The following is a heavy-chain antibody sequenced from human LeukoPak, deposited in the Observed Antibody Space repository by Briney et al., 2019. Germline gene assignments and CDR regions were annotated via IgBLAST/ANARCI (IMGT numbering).Heavy chain of an antibody. Sequence: TGGSLRLSCATSGFTFSHYGMHWVRQAPGKGLEWVAVIWNDGTDKYYGDSVKGRFTISRDNSKNTVYLQMSSLRVEDTAVYYCAKDAQRGFDFSNSLESWGQGTLVTVSS. CDR3: AKDAQRGFDFSNSLES. J-gene: IGHJ4*02. CDR1: GFTFSHYG. CDR2: IWNDGTDK. D-gene: IGHD4-11*01. V-gene: IGHV3-33*06.